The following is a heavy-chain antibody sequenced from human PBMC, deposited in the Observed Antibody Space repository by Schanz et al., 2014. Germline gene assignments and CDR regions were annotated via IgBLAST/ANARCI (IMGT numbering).Heavy chain of an antibody. Sequence: QVQLVDSGGGLVKPGGSLRLSCTASGFPFSDYFMAWIRQPPGRGLEWVSYIGNGGVTIYYADSVKGRFTVSRDNAKNSVYLQMNGLRVEDTAVYYCVRERTNYGGNSYFFDHWGQGTLVTVSS. CDR1: GFPFSDYF. J-gene: IGHJ4*02. CDR3: VRERTNYGGNSYFFDH. D-gene: IGHD2-21*02. CDR2: IGNGGVTI. V-gene: IGHV3-11*04.